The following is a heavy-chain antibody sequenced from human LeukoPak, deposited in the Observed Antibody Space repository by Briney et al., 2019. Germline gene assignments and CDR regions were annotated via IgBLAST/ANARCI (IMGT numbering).Heavy chain of an antibody. CDR1: GFTFDDYG. CDR2: INWNGGST. Sequence: GGSLRRSCAASGFTFDDYGMSWVRQAPGKGLEWGSGINWNGGSTGYADSVKGRFTISTDNAKNSLYLQMNSLRAEDTALYYCARDLYYYDSSGYDAPYYYYYMDVWGKGTTVTVSS. J-gene: IGHJ6*03. D-gene: IGHD3-22*01. CDR3: ARDLYYYDSSGYDAPYYYYYMDV. V-gene: IGHV3-20*04.